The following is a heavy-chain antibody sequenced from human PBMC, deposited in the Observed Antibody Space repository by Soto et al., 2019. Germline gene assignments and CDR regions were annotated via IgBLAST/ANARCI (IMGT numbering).Heavy chain of an antibody. J-gene: IGHJ5*02. D-gene: IGHD2-15*01. CDR1: GGSISRSSYS. Sequence: PTETLSLTCTVSGGSISRSSYSWGWIRQPPGKGLEWIGTIYYSGSTYYNPSLKSRVTISVDTSKNQFSLKLSSVTAADTAVYYCSSRQGGSYNWFYPWGQGTLVIV. CDR2: IYYSGST. CDR3: SSRQGGSYNWFYP. V-gene: IGHV4-39*01.